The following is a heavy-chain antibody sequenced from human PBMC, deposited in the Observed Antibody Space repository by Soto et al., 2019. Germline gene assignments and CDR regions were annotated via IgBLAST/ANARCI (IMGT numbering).Heavy chain of an antibody. CDR1: GFTFSSYA. CDR3: ARGDIVVVVAANFDY. CDR2: ISYDGSNK. J-gene: IGHJ4*02. Sequence: QVQLVESGGGVVQPGRSLRLSCAASGFTFSSYAMHWVRQAPGKGLEWVAVISYDGSNKYYADSVKGRFTISRDNSKNTLYLQMNSLRAEDTAVYYCARGDIVVVVAANFDYWGQGTLVTVSS. V-gene: IGHV3-30-3*01. D-gene: IGHD2-15*01.